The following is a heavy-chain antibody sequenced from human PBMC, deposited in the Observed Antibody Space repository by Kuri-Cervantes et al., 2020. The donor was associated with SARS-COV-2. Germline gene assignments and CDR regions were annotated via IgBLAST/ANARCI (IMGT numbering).Heavy chain of an antibody. CDR2: IGTAGDT. J-gene: IGHJ2*01. V-gene: IGHV3-13*04. D-gene: IGHD3-22*01. Sequence: GGSLRLSCAASGFTFSSYDMHWVRQATGKGLEWVSAIGTAGDTYYPGSVKGRFTISRENAKNSLYLQMNSLRAGDTAVYYCARGYYDSSGYPLGWYFDLWGRGTLATVSS. CDR3: ARGYYDSSGYPLGWYFDL. CDR1: GFTFSSYD.